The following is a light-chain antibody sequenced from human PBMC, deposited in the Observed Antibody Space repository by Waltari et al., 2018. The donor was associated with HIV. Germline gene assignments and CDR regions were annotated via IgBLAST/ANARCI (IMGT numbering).Light chain of an antibody. V-gene: IGLV2-23*02. J-gene: IGLJ3*02. Sequence: QSALTQPASVSGSPGQSITISCTGTSSDVGGYNYVSWYQQPPGKAPKLMIYDVSKLPSGVSNRFSGSKSGNTASLTISGLQAEDEADYYCCSYAGSSTWVFGGGTKLTVL. CDR1: SSDVGGYNY. CDR2: DVS. CDR3: CSYAGSSTWV.